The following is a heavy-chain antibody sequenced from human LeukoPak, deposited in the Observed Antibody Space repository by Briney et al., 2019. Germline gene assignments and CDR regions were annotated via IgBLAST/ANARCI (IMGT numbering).Heavy chain of an antibody. D-gene: IGHD3-22*01. CDR1: GFTFSSYW. CDR2: IKQDGSEK. J-gene: IGHJ3*02. Sequence: GGSLRLSCAASGFTFSSYWMSWVRQAPGKGLEWVANIKQDGSEKYYVDSVKGRFTISRDNSKNTLYLQMNSLRAEDTAVYYCAREIRPYYYDSSLEGDAFDIWGQGTMVTVSS. CDR3: AREIRPYYYDSSLEGDAFDI. V-gene: IGHV3-7*01.